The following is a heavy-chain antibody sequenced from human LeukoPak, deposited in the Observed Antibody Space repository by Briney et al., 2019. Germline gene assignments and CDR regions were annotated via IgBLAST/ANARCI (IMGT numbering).Heavy chain of an antibody. D-gene: IGHD3-22*01. V-gene: IGHV4-31*03. CDR3: ARSYSSAYYYFDY. J-gene: IGHJ4*02. CDR2: IYYSGST. Sequence: PSETLSLTCTVSGGSISSGGYYWSWIRQHPGKGLEWIGYIYYSGSTYYNPSLKSRVTISVDTSKNQFSLKLSSVTAADTAVYYCARSYSSAYYYFDYWGQGTLVTVSS. CDR1: GGSISSGGYY.